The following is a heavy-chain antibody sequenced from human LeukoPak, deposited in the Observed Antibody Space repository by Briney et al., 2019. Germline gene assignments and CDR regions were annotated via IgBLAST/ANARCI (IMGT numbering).Heavy chain of an antibody. CDR3: TTVPTIYCSSTSCYPFDY. J-gene: IGHJ4*02. Sequence: GGSLRLSCAASGFTFSNAWMSWVRQAPGKGLEWVGRIKSKTDGGTTDYAAPVKGRFTISRDDSKNTLYLQMNSLKTEDTAVYYCTTVPTIYCSSTSCYPFDYWGQGTLVTVSS. CDR1: GFTFSNAW. D-gene: IGHD2-2*01. V-gene: IGHV3-15*01. CDR2: IKSKTDGGTT.